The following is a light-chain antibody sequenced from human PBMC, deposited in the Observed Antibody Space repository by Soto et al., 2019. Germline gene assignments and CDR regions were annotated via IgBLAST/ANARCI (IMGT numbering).Light chain of an antibody. V-gene: IGKV3-20*01. CDR2: DAS. CDR3: QQYGSSLFT. CDR1: QTIRSNY. Sequence: EIVLTQSPGTLSLSPGERATLSCRASQTIRSNYLAWYQHKPGQAPRLLIFDASSRAPGIPARFSGSGSGTDFTLTISRLEPEDFAVYYCQQYGSSLFTFGPGTKVDIK. J-gene: IGKJ3*01.